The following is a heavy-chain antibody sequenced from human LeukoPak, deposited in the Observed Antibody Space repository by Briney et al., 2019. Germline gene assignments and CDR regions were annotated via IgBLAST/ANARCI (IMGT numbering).Heavy chain of an antibody. CDR2: IYSSGST. Sequence: NTSETLSLTCTVSGGSISSYYWSWIRHPAGKGLEWIGRIYSSGSTNYNPSLKSRVTMSVDTSKNQFSLKLISVTAADTAVYYCARGLQGGIVEPIWGQGTLVTVSS. D-gene: IGHD1-26*01. CDR3: ARGLQGGIVEPI. V-gene: IGHV4-4*07. CDR1: GGSISSYY. J-gene: IGHJ4*02.